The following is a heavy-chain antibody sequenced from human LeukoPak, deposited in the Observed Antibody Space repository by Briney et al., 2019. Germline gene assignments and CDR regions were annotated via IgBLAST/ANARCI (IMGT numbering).Heavy chain of an antibody. J-gene: IGHJ4*02. CDR2: IYYSGST. V-gene: IGHV4-59*01. CDR3: ATEGYYDSSGYYTDY. Sequence: SETLSLTCTVSGGSISSYYWSWIRQPPGKGLEWIGYIYYSGSTNYNPSLKSRVTISVDTSKNQFSLKLSSVTAADTAVYYCATEGYYDSSGYYTDYWGQGTLVTVSS. CDR1: GGSISSYY. D-gene: IGHD3-22*01.